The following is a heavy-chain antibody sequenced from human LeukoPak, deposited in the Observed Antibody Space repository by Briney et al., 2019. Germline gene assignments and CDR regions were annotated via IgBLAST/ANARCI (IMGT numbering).Heavy chain of an antibody. D-gene: IGHD3-3*01. CDR2: ISQNGST. Sequence: PSETLSLTCAVYGGSFSDYYWSWIRQPPGKGLEWIGDISQNGSTNYHPSFKRRLTVPIDPPKNHFSLILTTVAAADPAAVFCARCSGAMHDFLSGYSYHFDNWGQGRLVTVSS. CDR3: ARCSGAMHDFLSGYSYHFDN. J-gene: IGHJ4*02. V-gene: IGHV4-34*01. CDR1: GGSFSDYY.